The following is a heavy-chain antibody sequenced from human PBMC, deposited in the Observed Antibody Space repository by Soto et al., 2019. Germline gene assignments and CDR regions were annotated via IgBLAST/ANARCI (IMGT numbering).Heavy chain of an antibody. CDR3: TRSLGYCSGGSCYSHH. J-gene: IGHJ5*02. CDR2: VYHTGTT. D-gene: IGHD2-15*01. CDR1: SYSISSDYY. V-gene: IGHV4-38-2*01. Sequence: SETLSLTCAVSSYSISSDYYWGWIRQPSGKGLEWIGNVYHTGTTYYNPSLKSRVAMSVDTSKNQFSLKLSSVTAADTAVYYCTRSLGYCSGGSCYSHHWGQGTLVTVSS.